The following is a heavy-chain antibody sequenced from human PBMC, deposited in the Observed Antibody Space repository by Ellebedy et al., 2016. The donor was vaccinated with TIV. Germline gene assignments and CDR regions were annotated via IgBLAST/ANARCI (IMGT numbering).Heavy chain of an antibody. V-gene: IGHV4-4*02. J-gene: IGHJ3*02. CDR2: IYHSGST. D-gene: IGHD6-25*01. CDR1: RGSISSGNW. Sequence: SETLSLXXAVSRGSISSGNWWTWVRQPPGKGLEWIGEIYHSGSTWYNPSLKSRVTISVDTSKNLFSLRLRSVTASDTAVYYCATSAAIDAFDIWGQGTMVTVSS. CDR3: ATSAAIDAFDI.